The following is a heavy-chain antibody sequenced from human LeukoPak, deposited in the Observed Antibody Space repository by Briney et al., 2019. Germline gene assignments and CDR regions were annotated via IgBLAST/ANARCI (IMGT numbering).Heavy chain of an antibody. CDR1: GFTFDRHA. V-gene: IGHV3-23*01. J-gene: IGHJ4*02. Sequence: GGSLRLSCVASGFTFDRHAMCWVRQAPGKGLEWVSSIDIGGGSTYYADSVKGRFTISRDNSKKTLYLQTNSLRAEDTALYFCANEVRPNDYWGRGTLVTVSS. CDR2: IDIGGGST. CDR3: ANEVRPNDY. D-gene: IGHD4/OR15-4a*01.